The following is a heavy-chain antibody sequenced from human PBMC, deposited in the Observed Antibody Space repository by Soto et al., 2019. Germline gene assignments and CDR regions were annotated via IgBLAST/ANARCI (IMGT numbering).Heavy chain of an antibody. CDR1: GFSLSDYA. CDR3: ARIKLVEGVFSNVGVNDMDV. D-gene: IGHD2-15*01. J-gene: IGHJ6*01. CDR2: ISSDSRTI. V-gene: IGHV3-48*02. Sequence: GGSLRLSCVASGFSLSDYAVNWFRQAPGKGLEWVSFISSDSRTIYYADSVEGRFTVSRDNARNSVSLQMDSLRDEDAAVYYCARIKLVEGVFSNVGVNDMDVWGQGTPVNVAS.